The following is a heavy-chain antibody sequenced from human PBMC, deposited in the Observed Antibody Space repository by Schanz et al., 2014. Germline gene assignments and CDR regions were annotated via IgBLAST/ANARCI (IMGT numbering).Heavy chain of an antibody. Sequence: QVQLVQSGAEVKKPGASVKVSCKASGYTFTDYHIHWVRQAPGQGLEWMGRINPNSGGTNFAQKFQGRVTVTRDTSISPAYMELGRLRFDDTAVYYCAREGTIIRGLTGWFDPWGQGTLVTVSS. V-gene: IGHV1-2*06. CDR1: GYTFTDYH. CDR3: AREGTIIRGLTGWFDP. CDR2: INPNSGGT. J-gene: IGHJ5*02. D-gene: IGHD3-10*01.